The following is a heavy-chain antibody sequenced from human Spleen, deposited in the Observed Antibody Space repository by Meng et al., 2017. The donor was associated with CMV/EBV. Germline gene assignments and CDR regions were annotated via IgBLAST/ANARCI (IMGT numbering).Heavy chain of an antibody. Sequence: SSYYWGWIRQPPGKGLEWIGSIYHSGSTFYNPSLKSRVTISVDTSENQFSVKLNSVTAADTAVYYCARVPNCGGDCYLGPDNWFDPWGQGTLVTVSS. CDR2: IYHSGST. V-gene: IGHV4-39*07. J-gene: IGHJ5*02. CDR3: ARVPNCGGDCYLGPDNWFDP. CDR1: SSYY. D-gene: IGHD2-21*01.